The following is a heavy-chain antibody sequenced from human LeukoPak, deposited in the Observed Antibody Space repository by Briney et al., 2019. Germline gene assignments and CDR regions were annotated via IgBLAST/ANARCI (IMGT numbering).Heavy chain of an antibody. CDR1: GYAVSSGYY. J-gene: IGHJ6*03. D-gene: IGHD6-13*01. CDR3: ARNTGYSSSWYAENYYYYMDV. CDR2: MYHSGDT. Sequence: SETLSLTCTVSGYAVSSGYYWGWIRQPPGKGLEWIGSMYHSGDTYYNPSLKSRVTMSVDTSKNQFSLKLSSVTAADTAVYYCARNTGYSSSWYAENYYYYMDVWGKGTTVTVSS. V-gene: IGHV4-38-2*02.